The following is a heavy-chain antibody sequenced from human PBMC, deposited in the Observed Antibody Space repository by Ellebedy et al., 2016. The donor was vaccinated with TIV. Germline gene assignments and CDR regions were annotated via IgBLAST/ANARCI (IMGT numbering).Heavy chain of an antibody. Sequence: GGSLRLSXVASGFPMGDYWMSWVRQAPGKGLEWVANIKEDGSEKYYGDSVKGRFTISRDNARNSLYLQMKGLRADDVAVYYCGRDVPSDYWGQGTLVTVSP. J-gene: IGHJ4*02. CDR2: IKEDGSEK. CDR3: GRDVPSDY. V-gene: IGHV3-7*01. CDR1: GFPMGDYW.